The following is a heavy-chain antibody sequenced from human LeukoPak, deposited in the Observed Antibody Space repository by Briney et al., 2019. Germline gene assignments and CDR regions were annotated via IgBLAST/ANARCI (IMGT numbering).Heavy chain of an antibody. D-gene: IGHD4-17*01. CDR2: ISSTSSTI. Sequence: GGSLRLSCAASGFTFSYYSMNWVRQAPGKGLERVSYISSTSSTISSADSVKGRFTISRDNAKNSLYLQVSSLRAEDTAVYYCARGGTTWAKIDYWGQGTLVTVSS. CDR1: GFTFSYYS. CDR3: ARGGTTWAKIDY. V-gene: IGHV3-48*04. J-gene: IGHJ4*02.